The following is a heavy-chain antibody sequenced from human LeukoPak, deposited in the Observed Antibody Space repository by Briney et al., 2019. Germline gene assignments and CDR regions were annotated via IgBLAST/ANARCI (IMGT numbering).Heavy chain of an antibody. CDR1: GFTFSSYA. Sequence: GGSLRLSCAASGFTFSSYAMHWVRQAPGKGLEWVAVISYDGSNKYYADSVQGRFTISRDNSKNTLYLQINSLRAEDTAVYYCARDLSPYYDFWSGFGYWGQGALATISS. V-gene: IGHV3-30*04. J-gene: IGHJ4*02. CDR2: ISYDGSNK. CDR3: ARDLSPYYDFWSGFGY. D-gene: IGHD3-3*01.